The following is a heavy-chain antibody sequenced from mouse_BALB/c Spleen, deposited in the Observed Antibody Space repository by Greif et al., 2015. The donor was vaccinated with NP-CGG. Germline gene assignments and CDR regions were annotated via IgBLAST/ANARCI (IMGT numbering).Heavy chain of an antibody. CDR2: IRSKSNNYAT. J-gene: IGHJ4*01. D-gene: IGHD2-4*01. V-gene: IGHV10-1*02. Sequence: DVKLVESGGGLVQPKGSLKLSCAASGFTFNTYAMNWVRQAPGKGLEWVARIRSKSNNYATYYADSVKDRFTISRDDSQSMLYLQMNNLKTEDTAMYYCVRHGAYYDYIYAMDYWGQGTSVTVSS. CDR3: VRHGAYYDYIYAMDY. CDR1: GFTFNTYA.